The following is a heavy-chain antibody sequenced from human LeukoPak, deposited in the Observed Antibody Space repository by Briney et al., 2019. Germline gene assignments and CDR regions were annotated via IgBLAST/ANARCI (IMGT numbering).Heavy chain of an antibody. D-gene: IGHD3-10*01. V-gene: IGHV4-30-2*03. J-gene: IGHJ4*02. CDR1: GGSISSGAYY. CDR2: IYYSGST. CDR3: ARRRNYYGSGSYYDY. Sequence: SQTLSLTCTVSGGSISSGAYYWSWVRQHPGKGLEWIGCIYYSGSTYYNPSLKTRVTISVDTSKIQFSLKLSSVTAADRAVYYCARRRNYYGSGSYYDYWGQGTLVTVSS.